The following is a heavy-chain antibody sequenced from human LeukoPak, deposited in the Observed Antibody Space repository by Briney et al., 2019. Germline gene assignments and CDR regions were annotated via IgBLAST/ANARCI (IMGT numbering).Heavy chain of an antibody. CDR3: ARETYCSSTSCYFIGGVSQDLYYYYYGMDV. CDR2: IYSGGST. V-gene: IGHV3-53*01. CDR1: GFTVSSNY. D-gene: IGHD2-2*01. J-gene: IGHJ6*02. Sequence: PGGSLRLSCAASGFTVSSNYMSWVRQAPGKGLEWVSVIYSGGSTYYADSVKGRFTISRDNSKNTLYLQMNSLRAEDTAVYYCARETYCSSTSCYFIGGVSQDLYYYYYGMDVWGQGTTVTVSS.